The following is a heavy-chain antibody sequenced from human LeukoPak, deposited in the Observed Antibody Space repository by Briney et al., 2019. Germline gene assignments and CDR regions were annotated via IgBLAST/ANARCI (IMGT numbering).Heavy chain of an antibody. D-gene: IGHD6-19*01. CDR3: ARDRASSGWYSVDY. J-gene: IGHJ4*02. CDR2: ISYDGSNK. Sequence: PGGSLRLSCAASGFTFSSYARHWVRQAPGKGLEWVAVISYDGSNKYYADSVKGRFTISRDNSKITLYLQMHSLRAEDTAVYYCARDRASSGWYSVDYWGQGTLVTVSS. V-gene: IGHV3-30*04. CDR1: GFTFSSYA.